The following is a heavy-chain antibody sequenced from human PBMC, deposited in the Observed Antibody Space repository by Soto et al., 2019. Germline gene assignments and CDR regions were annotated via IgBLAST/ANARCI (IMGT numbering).Heavy chain of an antibody. CDR2: IFYSGST. V-gene: IGHV4-31*03. CDR3: AREAGSGDYFDY. J-gene: IGHJ4*02. D-gene: IGHD1-26*01. Sequence: QVQLQGSGPGLVKPSQTLSLTCTVSGGSISSTGYFWTWIRQHPGKGLEWIGYIFYSGSTFHNPSLKSRVTRSVDTSKNQFSLELSSVTAADTAVYYCAREAGSGDYFDYWGQGTLVTVSS. CDR1: GGSISSTGYF.